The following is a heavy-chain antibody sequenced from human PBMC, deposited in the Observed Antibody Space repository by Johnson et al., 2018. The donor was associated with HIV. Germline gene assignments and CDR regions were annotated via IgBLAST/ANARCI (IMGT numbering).Heavy chain of an antibody. CDR2: INWNGGST. CDR3: AREQKFCSGGSCSNAFDV. CDR1: GFTFGDYA. Sequence: VQLVESGGGLVQPGRSLRLSCIVSGFTFGDYAMSWVRQDPGKGLECVSSINWNGGSTGYADSVKGRFTISRDNAKNSLYLQMNSLRAEDTALYYCAREQKFCSGGSCSNAFDVWGQGTMVTVSS. V-gene: IGHV3-20*04. D-gene: IGHD2-15*01. J-gene: IGHJ3*01.